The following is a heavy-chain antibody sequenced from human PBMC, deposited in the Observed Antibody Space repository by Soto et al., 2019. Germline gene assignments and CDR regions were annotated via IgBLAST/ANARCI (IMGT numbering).Heavy chain of an antibody. Sequence: EVQLVESGGGLVQPGRSLRLSCAASGFTFDDYAMHWVRQAPGKGLEWVSGISWNSGSIGYADSVKGRFTISRDNAKNSLYLQMSSLRAEDTALYYCAKDGRYDFWSGYWDYWGQGTLVTVSS. CDR3: AKDGRYDFWSGYWDY. D-gene: IGHD3-3*01. J-gene: IGHJ4*02. V-gene: IGHV3-9*01. CDR2: ISWNSGSI. CDR1: GFTFDDYA.